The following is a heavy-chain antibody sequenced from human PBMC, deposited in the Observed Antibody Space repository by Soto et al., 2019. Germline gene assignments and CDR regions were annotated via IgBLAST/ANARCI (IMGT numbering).Heavy chain of an antibody. CDR3: ARENYDFWSGYLERLYYFDY. CDR1: GYTFTSYA. CDR2: INAGNGNT. D-gene: IGHD3-3*01. Sequence: AASVKVSCKASGYTFTSYAMHWVRQAPGQRLEWMGWINAGNGNTKYSQKFQGRVTITRDTSASTAYMELSSLRSEDTAVYYCARENYDFWSGYLERLYYFDYWGQGTLVTVSS. J-gene: IGHJ4*02. V-gene: IGHV1-3*01.